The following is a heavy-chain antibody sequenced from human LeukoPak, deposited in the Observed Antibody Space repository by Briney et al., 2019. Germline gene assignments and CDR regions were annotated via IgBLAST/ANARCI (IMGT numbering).Heavy chain of an antibody. CDR2: IYYSENT. D-gene: IGHD6-13*01. J-gene: IGHJ4*02. V-gene: IGHV4-39*07. Sequence: PSETLSLTCTVSGGSISNSSYYWGWLRQPPGKGLKWIGNIYYSENTYYHPSLKSRVTISVDTSKNQFSLKLSPVTAADTAVYYCARAQPLKYPYYSSSWLDYWGQGTQVTVSS. CDR1: GGSISNSSYY. CDR3: ARAQPLKYPYYSSSWLDY.